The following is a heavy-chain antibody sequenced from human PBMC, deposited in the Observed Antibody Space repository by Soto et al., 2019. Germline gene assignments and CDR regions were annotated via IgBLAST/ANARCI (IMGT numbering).Heavy chain of an antibody. CDR1: GFTFSSYA. D-gene: IGHD2-15*01. CDR2: IIGGGDVV. V-gene: IGHV3-23*01. J-gene: IGHJ3*02. Sequence: EVHLLESGGGLVQPGGSLRLSCAASGFTFSSYAITWVRQAPGKVLEWVSTIIGGGDVVFYADSVNGHFTISRDNSKNTVYLEMNSLRAEDTAIYYCAKKGPGSLTTYHGGCGCHYAFDMWGQGTMVTVSS. CDR3: AKKGPGSLTTYHGGCGCHYAFDM.